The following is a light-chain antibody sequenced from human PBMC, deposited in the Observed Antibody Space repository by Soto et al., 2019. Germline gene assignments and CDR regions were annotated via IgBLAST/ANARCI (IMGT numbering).Light chain of an antibody. CDR3: QQLNRNSS. J-gene: IGKJ3*01. Sequence: DIQLTQSPSFLSASVGDRVTITCRASQGITSYLALYQQKPGTAPNLLIYGAFTLQSGVPSMFSGTGSGTEFSLTISSLQPGDFATYYCQQLNRNSSFGPGTKVNSK. CDR1: QGITSY. CDR2: GAF. V-gene: IGKV1-9*01.